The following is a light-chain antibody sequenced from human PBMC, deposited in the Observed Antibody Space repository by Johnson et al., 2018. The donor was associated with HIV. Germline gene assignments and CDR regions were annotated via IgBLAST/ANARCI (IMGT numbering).Light chain of an antibody. CDR3: GTWDSSLTSYV. J-gene: IGLJ1*01. CDR1: ISNIDSYF. Sequence: QSVLTQPPSVSAAPGQRVNISCSGNISNIDSYFVSWYQQLPGAAPTLLIYEDNKRPSAIPGRFSGSKSGPSATLGITGLQTGDEADYYCGTWDSSLTSYVFGAGTKVTVL. V-gene: IGLV1-51*02. CDR2: EDN.